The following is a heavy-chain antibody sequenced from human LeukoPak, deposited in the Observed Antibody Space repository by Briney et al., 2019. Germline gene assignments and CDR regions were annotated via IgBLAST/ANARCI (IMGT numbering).Heavy chain of an antibody. V-gene: IGHV1-18*01. CDR1: GYTFSSFG. J-gene: IGHJ4*02. CDR3: ARSFIAEAATAYDY. Sequence: ASVTVSFMASGYTFSSFGIGWVRQAPGQGPEWMGWISAFNGNSEYPQKLQDRVTVTIETSTKIAYMELRNLRPDDTAVYYCARSFIAEAATAYDYWGQGTLVIVSS. D-gene: IGHD6-19*01. CDR2: ISAFNGNS.